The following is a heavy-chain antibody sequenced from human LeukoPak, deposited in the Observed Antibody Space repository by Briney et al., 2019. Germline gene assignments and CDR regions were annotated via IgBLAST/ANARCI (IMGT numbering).Heavy chain of an antibody. CDR3: ARDGGLDY. V-gene: IGHV1-2*02. CDR1: GYTFTDHY. Sequence: ASVTVSCKASGYTFTDHYMHWVRQAPGQGLEWMGWISPNSGDTNYAQKFQGRVTMTRDTSISSAYMEVTRLTSDDTAVYYCARDGGLDYWGQGTPVTVSS. CDR2: ISPNSGDT. J-gene: IGHJ4*02. D-gene: IGHD4-23*01.